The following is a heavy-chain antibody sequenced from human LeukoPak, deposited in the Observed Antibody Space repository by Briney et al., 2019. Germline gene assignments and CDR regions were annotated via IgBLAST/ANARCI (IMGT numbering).Heavy chain of an antibody. V-gene: IGHV3-21*01. CDR3: ARDPYNGDYGDFYYYYMDV. Sequence: GGSLRLSCAASGFTFSTYWMSWVRQAPGKGLEWVSSITSTSSYTFYADSVKGRFTISRDNAKNSLYLHLNSLRDEDTAIYYCARDPYNGDYGDFYYYYMDVWGKGTTVTISS. CDR1: GFTFSTYW. D-gene: IGHD3-16*01. CDR2: ITSTSSYT. J-gene: IGHJ6*03.